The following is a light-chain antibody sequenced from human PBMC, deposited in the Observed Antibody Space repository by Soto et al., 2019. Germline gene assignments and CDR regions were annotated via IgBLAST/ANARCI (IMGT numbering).Light chain of an antibody. J-gene: IGKJ5*01. CDR3: QQYNNWPPIT. CDR2: GAS. CDR1: QSVRSD. Sequence: EVVMTQSPATLSVSPEERATLSCWASQSVRSDLAWYQQKPGQTPGLLIYGASTRAPGIPTRFSGSGSGTEFTLTICSLQSEDFAVYYCQQYNNWPPITFGQGTRLEI. V-gene: IGKV3-15*01.